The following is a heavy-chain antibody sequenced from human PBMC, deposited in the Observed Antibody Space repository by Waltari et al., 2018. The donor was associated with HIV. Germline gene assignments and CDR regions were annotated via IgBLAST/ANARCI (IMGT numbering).Heavy chain of an antibody. V-gene: IGHV1-18*01. CDR1: GYIFSTHV. D-gene: IGHD2-21*02. CDR3: ARDRDLKYDSGTALAY. Sequence: PLVQSAGGVQTAGASATISCKTSGYIFSTHVISWVRCSPGRGLEWVGWINTVQNITHFARSLQGRVAMSSDTSTNTTHLPLTRLTSDDSAIYYCARDRDLKYDSGTALAYWGQGTLVSVSS. CDR2: INTVQNIT. J-gene: IGHJ4*02.